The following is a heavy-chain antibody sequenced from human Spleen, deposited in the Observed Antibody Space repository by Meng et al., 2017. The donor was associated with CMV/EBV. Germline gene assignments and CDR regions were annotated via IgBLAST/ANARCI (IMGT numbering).Heavy chain of an antibody. Sequence: GTFSNYAISWVRQAPGQGLEWMGRIIPIFGTTNYAQKFQGRVTITTDASASTAYLELSSLRSEDTAVYYCARGIKTYYYDSSGYPEEWGQGALVTVSS. CDR3: ARGIKTYYYDSSGYPEE. V-gene: IGHV1-69*05. D-gene: IGHD3-22*01. CDR1: GTFSNYA. J-gene: IGHJ4*02. CDR2: IIPIFGTT.